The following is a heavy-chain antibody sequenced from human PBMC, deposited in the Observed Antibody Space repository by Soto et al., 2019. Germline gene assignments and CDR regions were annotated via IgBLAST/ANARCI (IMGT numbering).Heavy chain of an antibody. D-gene: IGHD6-19*01. CDR1: GFTFSDYA. CDR2: IGRGGDST. V-gene: IGHV3-23*01. CDR3: ARTDKFNPQSSGWANRFDY. J-gene: IGHJ4*02. Sequence: EVQLLESGGGLVQPGGSLRLSCAASGFTFSDYAMTWVRQAPGKGLEWVSTIGRGGDSTYYRDSVKGRFTISRDNSENTVYLQMNSLRAEDTAGDDCARTDKFNPQSSGWANRFDYWGQGTLVTVSS.